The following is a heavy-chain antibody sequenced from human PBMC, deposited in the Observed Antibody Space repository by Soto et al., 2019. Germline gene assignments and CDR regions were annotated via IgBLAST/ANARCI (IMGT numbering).Heavy chain of an antibody. V-gene: IGHV4-59*01. D-gene: IGHD3-22*01. J-gene: IGHJ5*02. Sequence: SETLSLTXAVSGYSISSGYYWSWIRQPLGKALEWIGYISYRGSTNYNPSLKSRLTISIDTSKSQISLKLTSMTTADTAVYYCASSGIVGREVNTWFDPWGQGTLVTVSS. CDR2: ISYRGST. CDR1: GYSISSGYY. CDR3: ASSGIVGREVNTWFDP.